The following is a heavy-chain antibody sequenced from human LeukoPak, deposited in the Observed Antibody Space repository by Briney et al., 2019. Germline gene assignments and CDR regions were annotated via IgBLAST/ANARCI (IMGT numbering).Heavy chain of an antibody. Sequence: EASVKVSCEASGGTFSSYAISWVRQAPGQGLEWMGWISAYNGNTNYAQKLQGRVTMTTDTSTSTAYMELRSLRSDDTAVYYCAREFRDDYGDHSDYWGQGTLVTVSS. J-gene: IGHJ4*02. D-gene: IGHD4-17*01. CDR2: ISAYNGNT. CDR3: AREFRDDYGDHSDY. V-gene: IGHV1-18*01. CDR1: GGTFSSYA.